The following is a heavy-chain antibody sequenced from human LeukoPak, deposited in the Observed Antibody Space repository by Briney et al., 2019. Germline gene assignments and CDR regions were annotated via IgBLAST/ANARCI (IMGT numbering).Heavy chain of an antibody. J-gene: IGHJ4*02. Sequence: GGSLRLSCAASGFTFSSYWMHWVRQAPGKGLEWVSGINWNGGSTGYADSVKGRFTISRDNAKNSLYLQMNSLRAEDTALYYCARDSDYSNFWGQGTLVTVSS. CDR1: GFTFSSYW. D-gene: IGHD4-11*01. CDR2: INWNGGST. V-gene: IGHV3-20*04. CDR3: ARDSDYSNF.